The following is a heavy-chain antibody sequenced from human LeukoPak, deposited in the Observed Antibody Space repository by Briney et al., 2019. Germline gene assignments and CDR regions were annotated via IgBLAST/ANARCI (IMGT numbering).Heavy chain of an antibody. CDR3: ARRAAAGKGPNYYYGMDV. V-gene: IGHV4-31*03. J-gene: IGHJ6*02. CDR1: GGSISSGGYY. CDR2: IYYSGST. D-gene: IGHD6-13*01. Sequence: SETLSLTCTVSGGSISSGGYYWSWIRQHPGKGLEWIGYIYYSGSTYYNPSLKRRVTISVDTSKNQFSLKLSSVTAADAAVYFCARRAAAGKGPNYYYGMDVWGQGTTVTVSS.